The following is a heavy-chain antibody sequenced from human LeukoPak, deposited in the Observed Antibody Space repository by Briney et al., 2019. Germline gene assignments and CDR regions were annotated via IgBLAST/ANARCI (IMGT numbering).Heavy chain of an antibody. CDR2: IVPRFAAA. Sequence: SVKVSCKASGVTFSDYPISWVRQAPGQGPEWMGGIVPRFAAADYAQQFQGRVTITADMYTTTAYMELSSLTSDDTAIYYCAGGYGSGVMSPYASDVWGTGTTVVVSS. J-gene: IGHJ6*04. CDR3: AGGYGSGVMSPYASDV. V-gene: IGHV1-69*06. D-gene: IGHD3-10*01. CDR1: GVTFSDYP.